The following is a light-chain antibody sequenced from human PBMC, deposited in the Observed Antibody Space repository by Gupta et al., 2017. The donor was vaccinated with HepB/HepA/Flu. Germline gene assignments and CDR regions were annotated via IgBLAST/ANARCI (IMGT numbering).Light chain of an antibody. Sequence: SYELTPPPSVSVSPGQTARITCSGDALPKRYAYWYQQKPGQAPVLVIYQKSERPSWSPERYSGSSSGTTVTLTISGVQAEDEADYYCQSTDSSGSYWVFGGGTKLTVL. CDR2: QKS. J-gene: IGLJ3*02. CDR1: ALPKRY. V-gene: IGLV3-25*03. CDR3: QSTDSSGSYWV.